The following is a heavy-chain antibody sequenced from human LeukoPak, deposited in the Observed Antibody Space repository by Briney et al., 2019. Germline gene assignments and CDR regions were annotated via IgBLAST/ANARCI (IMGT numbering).Heavy chain of an antibody. J-gene: IGHJ4*02. CDR2: FDPEDGET. Sequence: ASVKVSCKVSGYTLTELSMHWVRQAPGKGLEWMGGFDPEDGETIYAQKFQGRVTVTEDTSTDTAYMELSSLRSEDTAVYYCATDLPHYYDSSGYYWGQGTLVTVSS. CDR1: GYTLTELS. CDR3: ATDLPHYYDSSGYY. V-gene: IGHV1-24*01. D-gene: IGHD3-22*01.